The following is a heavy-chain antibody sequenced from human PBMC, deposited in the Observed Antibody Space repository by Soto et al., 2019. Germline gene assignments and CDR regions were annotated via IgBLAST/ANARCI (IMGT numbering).Heavy chain of an antibody. Sequence: EVQLLESGGGLVQPGESLRLSCAASGFTFSSYAMSWVRQAPGKGLEWVSTISGSGGSTHYADSVKGQFTISRDNSKNMVYLQVNSLRAKDTAVYYCAKSIVAVAGPVDYWGQGTLVTVSS. J-gene: IGHJ4*02. V-gene: IGHV3-23*01. D-gene: IGHD6-19*01. CDR3: AKSIVAVAGPVDY. CDR2: ISGSGGST. CDR1: GFTFSSYA.